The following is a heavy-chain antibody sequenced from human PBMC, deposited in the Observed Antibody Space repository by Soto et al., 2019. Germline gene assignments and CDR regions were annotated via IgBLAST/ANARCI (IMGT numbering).Heavy chain of an antibody. CDR1: GGAFSGYY. CDR2: VNHGGTS. V-gene: IGHV4-34*01. J-gene: IGHJ6*02. Sequence: NPTETLSLTCAVHGGAFSGYYWDWIRQPPGKGLEWIGEVNHGGTSNYNPSLKSRAIISVDTSKNQFSLKLTSVTAEDTALYLCARPSFIRSGDLFHGWDVWGQGTTVT. D-gene: IGHD3-10*01. CDR3: ARPSFIRSGDLFHGWDV.